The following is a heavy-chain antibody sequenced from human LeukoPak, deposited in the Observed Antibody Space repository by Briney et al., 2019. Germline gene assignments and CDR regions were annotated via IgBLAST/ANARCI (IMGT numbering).Heavy chain of an antibody. CDR1: GYTFSSYS. D-gene: IGHD6-19*01. V-gene: IGHV3-48*01. Sequence: PGGSLRLSCAASGYTFSSYSMNWVRQAPGKGLEWVSYISSSSSTIYYADSVKGRFTISRDNAKNSLCLQMNSLRAEDTAVYYCAIDLSSGWAFDYWGQGTLVTVSS. CDR3: AIDLSSGWAFDY. J-gene: IGHJ4*02. CDR2: ISSSSSTI.